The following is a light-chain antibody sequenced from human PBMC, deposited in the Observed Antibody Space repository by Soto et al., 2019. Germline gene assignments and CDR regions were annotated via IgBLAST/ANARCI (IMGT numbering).Light chain of an antibody. V-gene: IGKV1-9*01. CDR2: EES. CDR3: QQVKSYPRT. J-gene: IGKJ4*01. CDR1: QAITNN. Sequence: HLTQSPSSIYASVGDTVTITCRALQAITNNLAWYQQKPGNPPRLLIYEESTLHSGVPSRFSGRKVGTQFILTIDSLQPEDFATYYCQQVKSYPRTFGGGTKLEIK.